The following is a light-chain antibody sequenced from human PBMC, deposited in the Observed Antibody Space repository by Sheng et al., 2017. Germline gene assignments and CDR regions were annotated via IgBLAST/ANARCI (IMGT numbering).Light chain of an antibody. J-gene: IGKJ4*01. CDR2: GAS. CDR1: QSVSTN. CDR3: QQYGSSPLT. Sequence: DIVMTQSPATLSVSPGERATLSCRASQSVSTNLAWYQQKPGQAPRLLIYGASSRATGIPDRFSGSGSGTDFTLTISRLEPEDFAVYYCQQYGSSPLTFGGGTKVEIK. V-gene: IGKV3-20*01.